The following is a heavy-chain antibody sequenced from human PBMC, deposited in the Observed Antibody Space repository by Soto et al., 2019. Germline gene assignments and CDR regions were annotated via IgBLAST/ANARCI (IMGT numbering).Heavy chain of an antibody. J-gene: IGHJ5*02. Sequence: PSETLSLTCTVSGGSISGTTYYWAWIRQPPGKGLEWIGTIYHSGGTYYNPPLRSRVTISVDTSKNQFSLKLTSVTAADTAVYYCARLGYSSGLLESWFDPWGQGTLVTVSS. CDR2: IYHSGGT. V-gene: IGHV4-39*01. CDR3: ARLGYSSGLLESWFDP. D-gene: IGHD6-19*01. CDR1: GGSISGTTYY.